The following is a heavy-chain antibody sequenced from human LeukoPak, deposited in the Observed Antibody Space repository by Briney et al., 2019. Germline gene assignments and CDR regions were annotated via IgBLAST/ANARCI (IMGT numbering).Heavy chain of an antibody. CDR1: GFTFSSYG. J-gene: IGHJ4*02. D-gene: IGHD3-10*01. CDR3: VKDSSTTWFGRDSK. CDR2: ISGSGGST. V-gene: IGHV3-23*01. Sequence: GGSLRLSCAASGFTFSSYGMHWVRQAPGKGLEWVSAISGSGGSTYYADSVKGRFTISRDNSINTLYLQMRSLRLEDTAVYYCVKDSSTTWFGRDSKWGRGTLVTVSS.